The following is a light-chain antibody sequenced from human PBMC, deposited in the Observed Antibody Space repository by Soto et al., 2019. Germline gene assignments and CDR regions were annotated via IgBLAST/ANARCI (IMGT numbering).Light chain of an antibody. J-gene: IGKJ2*01. CDR2: GAS. CDR3: QQYNNWPPEYT. CDR1: QSVGSN. V-gene: IGKV3-15*01. Sequence: EIVMTQSPATLSVSPGERATLSCRASQSVGSNLAWYQQKPGQAPRLLIYGASTRATGIPARFSGSGSGTEFTLTISSLQSEDFAVYYCQQYNNWPPEYTFGQGNKLEIK.